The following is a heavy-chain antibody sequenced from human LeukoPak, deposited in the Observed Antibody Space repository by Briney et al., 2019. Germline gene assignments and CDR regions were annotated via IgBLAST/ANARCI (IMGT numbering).Heavy chain of an antibody. CDR1: GGSINFYY. D-gene: IGHD6-13*01. CDR2: IHSTGST. V-gene: IGHV4-4*07. Sequence: SETLSLTCTVSGGSINFYYWNWIRQPAGKGLEWIGRIHSTGSTNYSPSLKSRVTISVDKSKNQFSLNLSSVTAADTAVYYCARGIADPYSFDSWGQGILVTVSS. CDR3: ARGIADPYSFDS. J-gene: IGHJ4*02.